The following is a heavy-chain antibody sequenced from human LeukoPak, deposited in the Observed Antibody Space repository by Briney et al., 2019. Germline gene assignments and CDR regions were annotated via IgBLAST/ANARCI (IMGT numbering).Heavy chain of an antibody. CDR3: TRAGNGYSYGYGFDY. CDR2: IRSKAYGGTT. J-gene: IGHJ4*02. V-gene: IGHV3-49*04. D-gene: IGHD5-18*01. Sequence: PGGSLRLSCTASGFTFGDYAMSWVRQAPGKGLEWVGFIRSKAYGGTTEYAASVKGRFIISRDDSKSIAYLQMNSLKTEDTAVYYCTRAGNGYSYGYGFDYWGQGTLVTVSS. CDR1: GFTFGDYA.